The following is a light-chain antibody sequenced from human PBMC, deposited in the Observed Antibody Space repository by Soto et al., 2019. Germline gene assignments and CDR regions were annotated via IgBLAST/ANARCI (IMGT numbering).Light chain of an antibody. Sequence: QSVLTQPRSVSGSPGQSITISCSGTIHDIGGYNFISWYQQHPGTAPKIIIYDVSKRPSGVPDRFSGSTSGNTASLTISGLQTEDDAFYYCCSYAGSKTLVFGGGSK. CDR2: DVS. CDR1: IHDIGGYNF. CDR3: CSYAGSKTLV. J-gene: IGLJ2*01. V-gene: IGLV2-11*01.